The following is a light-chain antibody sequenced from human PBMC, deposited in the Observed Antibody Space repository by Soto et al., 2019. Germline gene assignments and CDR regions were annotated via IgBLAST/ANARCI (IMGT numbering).Light chain of an antibody. J-gene: IGLJ1*01. CDR1: SSDVGGYNY. V-gene: IGLV2-14*01. CDR3: SSYTSISTLLYV. CDR2: DAS. Sequence: QSVLTQPASVSGSPGQSITISCTGTSSDVGGYNYVSWYQQHPGKAPKLMIYDASNRPSGVSNRFSGSKSGNTASLTISGLQAEDEADYYCSSYTSISTLLYVFGTGTKLTVL.